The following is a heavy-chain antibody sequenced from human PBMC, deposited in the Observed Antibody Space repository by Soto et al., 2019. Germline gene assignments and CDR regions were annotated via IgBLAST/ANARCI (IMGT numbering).Heavy chain of an antibody. D-gene: IGHD2-2*02. Sequence: QVQLVQSGAEVKKPGSSVKVSCKASGGTFSGYTISWVRQAPGQGREWMGRIIPSLGIANYAQKFQGRVTITADKSTSTAYTALSSLRSEDTAVYYCAMEYCSSTSCYRDYWGQGTLVTVSS. CDR2: IIPSLGIA. J-gene: IGHJ4*02. CDR1: GGTFSGYT. V-gene: IGHV1-69*02. CDR3: AMEYCSSTSCYRDY.